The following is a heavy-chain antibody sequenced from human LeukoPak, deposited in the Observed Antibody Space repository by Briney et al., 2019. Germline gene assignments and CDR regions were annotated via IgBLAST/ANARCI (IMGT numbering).Heavy chain of an antibody. Sequence: ASVKVSCKVSGYTLTELSMHWVRHAPGQGLEWMGGFDPEDGETIYAQKFQGRVTMTEDTSTDTAYMELSSLRSEDTAVYYCAGGGPHSASLPLDYWGQGTLVTVSS. CDR3: AGGGPHSASLPLDY. D-gene: IGHD2-15*01. J-gene: IGHJ4*02. CDR1: GYTLTELS. CDR2: FDPEDGET. V-gene: IGHV1-24*01.